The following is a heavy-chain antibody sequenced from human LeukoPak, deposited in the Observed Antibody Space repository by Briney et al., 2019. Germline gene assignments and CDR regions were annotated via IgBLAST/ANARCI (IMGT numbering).Heavy chain of an antibody. Sequence: GGSLRLSCAASGFTFSSYWMNWVRQAPGKGLVWVSRIASDGSGTTYADSVKGRFSISRDNAKNTLYLQMNSLRVEDTAVYYCARGRPHGNDYWGQGTLVTVSS. V-gene: IGHV3-74*01. CDR1: GFTFSSYW. CDR2: IASDGSGT. J-gene: IGHJ4*02. CDR3: ARGRPHGNDY. D-gene: IGHD4-23*01.